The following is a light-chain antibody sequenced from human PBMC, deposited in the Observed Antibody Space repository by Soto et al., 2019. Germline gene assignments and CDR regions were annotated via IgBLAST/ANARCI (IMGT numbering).Light chain of an antibody. J-gene: IGLJ2*01. V-gene: IGLV2-8*01. Sequence: QSALTQPPSASGSPGQSVTISCTGTSSDVGGYNYVSWYQQHPGKAPKFMIYEVSKRPPGVPDRFSGSKSGNTASLTVSGLQAEDEGDYYCSSYAGSSTLVFGGGTKLTVL. CDR2: EVS. CDR3: SSYAGSSTLV. CDR1: SSDVGGYNY.